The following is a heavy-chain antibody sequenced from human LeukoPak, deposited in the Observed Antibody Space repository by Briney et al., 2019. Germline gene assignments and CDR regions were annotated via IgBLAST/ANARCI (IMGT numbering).Heavy chain of an antibody. J-gene: IGHJ4*02. CDR3: ARIGPHSGYDFAHYFDY. D-gene: IGHD5-12*01. V-gene: IGHV4-61*01. CDR2: IYYSGST. Sequence: SSETLSLTCTVSGGSVSSGSYYWSWIRQPPGKGLEWIGYIYYSGSTNYNPSLKSRVTISVDTSKNQFSLKLSSVTAADMAVYYCARIGPHSGYDFAHYFDYWGQGTLVTVSS. CDR1: GGSVSSGSYY.